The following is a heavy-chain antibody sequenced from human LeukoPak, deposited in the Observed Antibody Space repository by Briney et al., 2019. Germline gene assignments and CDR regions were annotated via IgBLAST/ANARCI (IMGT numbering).Heavy chain of an antibody. D-gene: IGHD6-19*01. Sequence: ASVKVSCKASGYTFTSYYMHWVRQAPGQGLEWMGIINPSGGSTSYAQKFQGRVTMTRDTSTSTVYMELSSLRSGDTAVYYCVRVAGTGVDYWGQGTLVTVSS. CDR2: INPSGGST. CDR1: GYTFTSYY. J-gene: IGHJ4*02. CDR3: VRVAGTGVDY. V-gene: IGHV1-46*01.